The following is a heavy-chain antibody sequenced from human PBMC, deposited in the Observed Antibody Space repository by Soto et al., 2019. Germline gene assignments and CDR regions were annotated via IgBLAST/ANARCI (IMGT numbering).Heavy chain of an antibody. V-gene: IGHV1-46*01. CDR3: ARYDYNGYYFDY. D-gene: IGHD4-4*01. J-gene: IGHJ4*02. Sequence: ASVKVSCKASGYTFSTYYMHWVRQAPGQGYEWMGIINPSGGSTTYAQKFQGRVTMTRDTSTTTVYMELSSLRSEDTAVYYCARYDYNGYYFDYWVQGTLVNRLL. CDR2: INPSGGST. CDR1: GYTFSTYY.